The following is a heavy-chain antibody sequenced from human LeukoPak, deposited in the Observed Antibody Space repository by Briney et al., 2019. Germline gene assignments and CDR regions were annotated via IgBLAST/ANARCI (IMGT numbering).Heavy chain of an antibody. V-gene: IGHV3-7*01. J-gene: IGHJ4*02. CDR3: ARVRHYCSGGSCYSAFDY. Sequence: GGSLRLSCAASGFTFSSYWMSWVRQAPGKGLEWVANIKQDGSEKYYVDSVKGRLTISRDNAKNSLYLQMNSLRAEDTAVYYCARVRHYCSGGSCYSAFDYWGQGTLVTVSS. CDR1: GFTFSSYW. CDR2: IKQDGSEK. D-gene: IGHD2-15*01.